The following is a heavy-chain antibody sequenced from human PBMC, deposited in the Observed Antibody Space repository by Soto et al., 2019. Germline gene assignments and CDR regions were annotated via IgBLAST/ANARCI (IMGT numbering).Heavy chain of an antibody. V-gene: IGHV4-59*08. CDR1: GGSISSYY. CDR2: VHHSWGS. D-gene: IGHD3-10*01. CDR3: ARQGFGPLHGLVDV. Sequence: QVQLQESGPGLVKPSETLSLSCTVSGGSISSYYWSWFRQSPGKRMEWIGYVHHSWGSSYNPSLQSRVAISLDTSKSQFPLKVTSVPATDTAVYSCARQGFGPLHGLVDVWGQGTTVTVSS. J-gene: IGHJ6*02.